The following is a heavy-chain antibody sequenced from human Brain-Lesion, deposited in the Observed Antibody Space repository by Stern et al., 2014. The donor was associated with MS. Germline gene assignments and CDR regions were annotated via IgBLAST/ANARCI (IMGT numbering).Heavy chain of an antibody. CDR3: VRPDIMGTIWN. Sequence: VQLVQSGPGLVKPSETLSLTCTVSGGSITSSSYYWGWIRQPPGRGLEYIGTVYYTGSTFYDPSLKSRVPISVHTSKNPVPPQLPSVTAADTAVYYCVRPDIMGTIWNWGQGTLVTVSS. J-gene: IGHJ4*02. CDR1: GGSITSSSYY. D-gene: IGHD1-26*01. V-gene: IGHV4-39*01. CDR2: VYYTGST.